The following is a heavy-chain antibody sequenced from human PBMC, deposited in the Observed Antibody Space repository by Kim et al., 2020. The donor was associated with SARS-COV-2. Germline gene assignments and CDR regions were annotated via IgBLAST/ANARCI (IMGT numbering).Heavy chain of an antibody. Sequence: ASVKVSCKASGYTFTSYDINWVRQATGQGLEWMGWMNPNSGNTGYAQKFQGRVTMTRNTSISTAYMELSSLRSEDTAVYYCARGIGYSSGWYRLIHNTYYYYGMDVWGQGTTVTVSS. CDR1: GYTFTSYD. J-gene: IGHJ6*02. D-gene: IGHD6-19*01. CDR2: MNPNSGNT. V-gene: IGHV1-8*01. CDR3: ARGIGYSSGWYRLIHNTYYYYGMDV.